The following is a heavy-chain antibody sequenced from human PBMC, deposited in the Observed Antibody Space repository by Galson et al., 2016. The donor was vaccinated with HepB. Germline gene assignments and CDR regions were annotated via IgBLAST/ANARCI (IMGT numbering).Heavy chain of an antibody. CDR3: AGSYSGRKGASDI. CDR2: ISGSGGST. D-gene: IGHD1-26*01. J-gene: IGHJ3*02. V-gene: IGHV3-23*01. CDR1: GFTFSSFA. Sequence: LRLSCAAPGFTFSSFAMNWFRQAPGKGLEWVSGISGSGGSTYFADSVKGRFTISRDNSKNTVDLQMNSLRAEDTAVYYCAGSYSGRKGASDIWGQGTMVTVSS.